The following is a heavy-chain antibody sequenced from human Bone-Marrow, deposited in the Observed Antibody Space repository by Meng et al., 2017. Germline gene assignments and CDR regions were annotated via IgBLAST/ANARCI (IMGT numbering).Heavy chain of an antibody. CDR1: GGSISSGGYY. V-gene: IGHV4-31*01. J-gene: IGHJ4*02. CDR3: ARVGYSGSRVTSYYFDY. Sequence: QGHLWESGPGLVKPSQTLSLTCTVSGGSISSGGYYWSWIRQHPGKGLEWIGYIYYSGSTYYNPSLKSLVTISVDTSKNQFSLKLSSVTAADTAVYYCARVGYSGSRVTSYYFDYWGQGTLVTVSS. CDR2: IYYSGST. D-gene: IGHD1-26*01.